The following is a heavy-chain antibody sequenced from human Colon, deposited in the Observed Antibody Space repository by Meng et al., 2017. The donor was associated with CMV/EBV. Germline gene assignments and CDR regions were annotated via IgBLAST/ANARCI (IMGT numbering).Heavy chain of an antibody. CDR3: ARNRDYDFWTGYPNWFDP. V-gene: IGHV3-11*01. CDR2: IDGTGSII. Sequence: FNQYSMTWVRQAPGKGLEWVAYIDGTGSIIHYTDSVKGRFTISRDTARKSLYLQMNSLRAEDTAVYYCARNRDYDFWTGYPNWFDPWGQGTLVTVSS. D-gene: IGHD3-3*01. J-gene: IGHJ5*02. CDR1: FNQYS.